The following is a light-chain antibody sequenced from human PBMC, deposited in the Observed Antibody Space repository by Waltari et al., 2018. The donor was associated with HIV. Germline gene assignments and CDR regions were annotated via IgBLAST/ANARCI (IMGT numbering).Light chain of an antibody. CDR1: QGIRYY. V-gene: IGKV1-27*01. CDR2: GAS. CDR3: QKYNHDPPWT. J-gene: IGKJ1*01. Sequence: DIQMTQSPSSLSASVGDRVTITCRASQGIRYYLAWYQQKPGKVPKLLIYGASTLQSRVPSRFSGSGSGTDFTLTISSLQPEDVATYYCQKYNHDPPWTFGQGTKVEI.